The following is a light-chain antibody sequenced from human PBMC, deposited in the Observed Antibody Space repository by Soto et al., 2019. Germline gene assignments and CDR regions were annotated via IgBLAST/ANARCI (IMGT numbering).Light chain of an antibody. CDR1: QSVSNNY. V-gene: IGKV3D-20*02. CDR3: QQRSKWRT. CDR2: GAS. J-gene: IGKJ1*01. Sequence: EIVLTQSPGTLSLSPGERATLSCRASQSVSNNYLAWYQQKPGQAPRLVICGASNRATGIPDRFSASGSGTDFTLTISRLEPEDFAVYYCQQRSKWRTFGQGTKV.